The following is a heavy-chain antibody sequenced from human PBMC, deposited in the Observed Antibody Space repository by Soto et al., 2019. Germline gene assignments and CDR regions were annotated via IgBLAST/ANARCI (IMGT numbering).Heavy chain of an antibody. V-gene: IGHV6-1*01. CDR1: GDSVSSNTAA. CDR2: TYYRSNWRH. CDR3: ESGVAGSGFDL. J-gene: IGHJ4*02. D-gene: IGHD6-19*01. Sequence: SQTLSLTCAISGDSVSSNTAAWNGIRSSPSRGREWLGRTYYRSNWRHDYAVSVKSRITLNPDTSKNHFSLQLNPLTPDDTAAYFCESGVAGSGFDLWGQGTLVTVSS.